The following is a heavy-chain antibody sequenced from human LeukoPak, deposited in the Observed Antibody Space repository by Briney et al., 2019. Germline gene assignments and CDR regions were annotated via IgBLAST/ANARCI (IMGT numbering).Heavy chain of an antibody. V-gene: IGHV3-23*01. J-gene: IGHJ4*02. CDR3: AKDAGTTGEGGPDY. D-gene: IGHD1-7*01. Sequence: PGGSLRLSCAASGFTFSRYAMSWVRQAPGKGLEWVSAIGGGGGGTYYADSVKGRFTISRDNSKNTLYLQMNSLRAEDTAIYYCAKDAGTTGEGGPDYWGQGTLVTVSS. CDR1: GFTFSRYA. CDR2: IGGGGGGT.